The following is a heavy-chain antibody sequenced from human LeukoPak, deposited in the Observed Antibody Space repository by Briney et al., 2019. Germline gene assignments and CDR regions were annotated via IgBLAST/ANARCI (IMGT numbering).Heavy chain of an antibody. V-gene: IGHV4-34*01. D-gene: IGHD4-17*01. CDR1: GGSFSGYY. CDR2: INHSGST. J-gene: IGHJ4*02. CDR3: AREFGYAVTSLDY. Sequence: SETLSLTCAVYGGSFSGYYWSWIRQPPGKGLEWIGEINHSGSTNYNPSLKSRVTISVDTSKNQFSLNLSSVTAADTAVYYCAREFGYAVTSLDYWGQGTLVTVSS.